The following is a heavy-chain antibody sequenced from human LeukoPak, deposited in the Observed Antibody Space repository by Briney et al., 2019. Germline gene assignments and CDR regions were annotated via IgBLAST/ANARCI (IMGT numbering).Heavy chain of an antibody. V-gene: IGHV3-21*01. CDR3: ARVRAGYCTSTSCYTGMDV. J-gene: IGHJ6*02. Sequence: GGSLRLSCAASGFTFSSYSMNWVRQAPGKGLEWVSSISTSSSYIYYADSVKGRFTISRDNAKNSPYLQMNSLRAEDTAVYYCARVRAGYCTSTSCYTGMDVWGQGTTVTVSS. D-gene: IGHD2-2*01. CDR1: GFTFSSYS. CDR2: ISTSSSYI.